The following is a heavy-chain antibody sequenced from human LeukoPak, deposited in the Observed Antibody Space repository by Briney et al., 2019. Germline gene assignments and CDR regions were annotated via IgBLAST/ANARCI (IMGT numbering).Heavy chain of an antibody. J-gene: IGHJ5*01. Sequence: DPGGSLRLSCAASGSSFSSYWMHWVRQAPGKGLVWVSRINSDGSSVSYADSVKGRFTISRDNAKNTLYLQMNSLRAEDTAVYYCARGPYYYGSGSYYDNLFDSWGQGTLVTVSS. CDR2: INSDGSSV. D-gene: IGHD3-10*01. V-gene: IGHV3-74*01. CDR1: GSSFSSYW. CDR3: ARGPYYYGSGSYYDNLFDS.